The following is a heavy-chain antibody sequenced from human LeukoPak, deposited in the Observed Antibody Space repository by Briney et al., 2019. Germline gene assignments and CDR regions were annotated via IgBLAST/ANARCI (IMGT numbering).Heavy chain of an antibody. J-gene: IGHJ3*02. Sequence: GGSLRLSCAVSGFTVSSNYMSWVRQPPGKGLEWVGRIKSKTDGGTTDYAAPVKGRFTISRDDSKNTLYLQMNSLKTEDTAVYYCTTSTHYDYVWGSYRHRAFDIWGQGTMVTVSS. CDR3: TTSTHYDYVWGSYRHRAFDI. CDR1: GFTVSSNY. CDR2: IKSKTDGGTT. D-gene: IGHD3-16*02. V-gene: IGHV3-15*01.